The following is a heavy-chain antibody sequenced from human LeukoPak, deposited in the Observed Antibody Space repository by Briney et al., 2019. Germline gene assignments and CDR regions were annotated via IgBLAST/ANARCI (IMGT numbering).Heavy chain of an antibody. CDR3: SRFPSGAEIVGASPDY. V-gene: IGHV3-73*01. CDR1: GFTFSGSA. Sequence: PGGSLRLSCAASGFTFSGSAMHWVRQASGKGLEWVGRIRTKANNYATTYGASVKGRFTISRDDSKNTAYLQMNSLKSEDTAVYYCSRFPSGAEIVGASPDYWGQGTLLTVSS. J-gene: IGHJ4*02. D-gene: IGHD1-26*01. CDR2: IRTKANNYAT.